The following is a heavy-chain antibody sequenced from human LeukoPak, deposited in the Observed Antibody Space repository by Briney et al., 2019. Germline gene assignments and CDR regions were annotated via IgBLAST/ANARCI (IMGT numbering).Heavy chain of an antibody. D-gene: IGHD1-26*01. Sequence: PGGSLRLSCAASGFTFSSSEMNWVRQAPGKGLEWISYISSSGGTIYYADSVKGRFTISRDNAKNSLSLQMNSLRADDTAVYYCAKGSGRSLGAFDIWGQGTMVTVSS. CDR2: ISSSGGTI. CDR1: GFTFSSSE. V-gene: IGHV3-48*03. CDR3: AKGSGRSLGAFDI. J-gene: IGHJ3*02.